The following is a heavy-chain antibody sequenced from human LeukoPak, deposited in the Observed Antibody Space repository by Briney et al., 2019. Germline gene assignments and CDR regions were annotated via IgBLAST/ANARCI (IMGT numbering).Heavy chain of an antibody. Sequence: PSETLSLTCAVYGGSFSGYYWSWIRQPPGKGLEWIGEINHSGSTNYNPSLKSRVTISVDTSKNQFSLKLGSVTAADTAVYYCARVKRRYCSGGSCYSGRSAFDIWGQATMDTVSS. V-gene: IGHV4-34*01. D-gene: IGHD2-15*01. CDR3: ARVKRRYCSGGSCYSGRSAFDI. CDR2: INHSGST. J-gene: IGHJ3*02. CDR1: GGSFSGYY.